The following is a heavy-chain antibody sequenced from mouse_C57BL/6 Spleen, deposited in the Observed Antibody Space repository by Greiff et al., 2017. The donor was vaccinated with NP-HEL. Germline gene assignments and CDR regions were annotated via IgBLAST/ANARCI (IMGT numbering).Heavy chain of an antibody. J-gene: IGHJ4*01. V-gene: IGHV1-7*01. D-gene: IGHD1-1*01. CDR3: AGSSYAMDD. CDR1: GYTFTSYW. CDR2: INPSSGYT. Sequence: QVQLKESGAELAKPGASVKLSCKASGYTFTSYWMHWVKQRPGQGLEWIGYINPSSGYTKYNQKFKDKATLTAAKSSSTAYMHLSSLTYEDSAVYYCAGSSYAMDDWGQGTSVTVSS.